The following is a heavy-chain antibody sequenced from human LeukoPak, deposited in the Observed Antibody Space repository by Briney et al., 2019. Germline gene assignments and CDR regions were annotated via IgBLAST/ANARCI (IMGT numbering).Heavy chain of an antibody. CDR3: ARGGSDGYYFDY. V-gene: IGHV4-4*07. CDR2: IYTSGST. CDR1: GGSISSYY. D-gene: IGHD1-26*01. Sequence: SETLSLTCTVSGGSISSYYWSWIRQPAGKGLEWIGRIYTSGSTNYNPSLKRRVTMSVDTSKTQFSLKLSSVTAADTAVYYCARGGSDGYYFDYWGQGTLVTVSS. J-gene: IGHJ4*02.